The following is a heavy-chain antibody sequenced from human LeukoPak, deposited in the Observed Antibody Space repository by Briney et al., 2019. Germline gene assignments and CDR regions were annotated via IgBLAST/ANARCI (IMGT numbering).Heavy chain of an antibody. CDR2: ISGSGGST. CDR3: AKIAQLWLQFLDY. V-gene: IGHV3-23*01. J-gene: IGHJ4*02. Sequence: SGGSLRLSCAASGFTFSSYAMSWVRQAPGKGLEWVSAISGSGGSTYYADSVKGRFTISRDNSKNTLYLRMNSLRAEDTAVYYCAKIAQLWLQFLDYWGQGTLVTVSS. D-gene: IGHD5-18*01. CDR1: GFTFSSYA.